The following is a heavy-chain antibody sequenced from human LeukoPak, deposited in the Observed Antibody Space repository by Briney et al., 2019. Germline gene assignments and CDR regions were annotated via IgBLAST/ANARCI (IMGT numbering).Heavy chain of an antibody. CDR2: ISSSGSTI. CDR1: GFTFDDYA. V-gene: IGHV3-48*03. CDR3: ARGLVPGFDY. Sequence: PGGSLRLSCAASGFTFDDYAMHWVRQAPGKGLEWVSYISSSGSTIYYADSVKGRFTISRDNAKNSLYLQMNSLRAEDTAVYYCARGLVPGFDYWGQGTLVTVSS. J-gene: IGHJ4*02. D-gene: IGHD6-13*01.